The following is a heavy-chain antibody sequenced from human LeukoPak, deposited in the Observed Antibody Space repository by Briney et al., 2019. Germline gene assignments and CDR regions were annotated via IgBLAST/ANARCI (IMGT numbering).Heavy chain of an antibody. CDR1: VGTFSSYT. J-gene: IGHJ4*02. Sequence: SVKVSCKAPVGTFSSYTISWVRQAPGQGLEWMGRIIPILGIANYAQKFQGRVTITADKSTSTAYMELSSLRSEDTAVYYCARALGYDFWSGYHIWGQGTLVTVSS. D-gene: IGHD3-3*01. CDR3: ARALGYDFWSGYHI. V-gene: IGHV1-69*02. CDR2: IIPILGIA.